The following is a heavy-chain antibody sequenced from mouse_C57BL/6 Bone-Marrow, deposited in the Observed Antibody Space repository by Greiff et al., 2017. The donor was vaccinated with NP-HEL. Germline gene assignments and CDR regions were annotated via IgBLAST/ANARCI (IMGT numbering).Heavy chain of an antibody. CDR2: INYDGSST. Sequence: EVKLVESEGGLVQPGSSMKLSCTASGFTFSDYYMAWVRQVPEKGLEWVANINYDGSSTYYLDSLKSRFIISRDNAKNILYLQMSSLKSEDTATYYCARVSCFAYWGQGTLVTVSA. V-gene: IGHV5-16*01. CDR1: GFTFSDYY. J-gene: IGHJ3*01. CDR3: ARVSCFAY.